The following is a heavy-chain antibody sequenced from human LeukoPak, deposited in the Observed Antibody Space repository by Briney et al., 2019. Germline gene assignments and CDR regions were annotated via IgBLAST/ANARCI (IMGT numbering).Heavy chain of an antibody. CDR1: GGSFSSYY. V-gene: IGHV4-34*01. Sequence: SGALSLTFAVYGGSFSSYYWIWCRQPPGKGLEWIGEINHSGSTNYNPSLKSPVTISADPSKNQFSLKLSSVTAADTAVYYCARGLNRDGYNSVAFDICGQGTMVTVSS. D-gene: IGHD5-24*01. CDR2: INHSGST. J-gene: IGHJ3*02. CDR3: ARGLNRDGYNSVAFDI.